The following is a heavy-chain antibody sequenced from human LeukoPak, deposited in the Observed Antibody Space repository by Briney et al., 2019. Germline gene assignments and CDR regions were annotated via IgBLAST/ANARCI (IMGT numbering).Heavy chain of an antibody. Sequence: SETLSLTCTVSGYSISSGYYWGWIRQPPGKGLEWIGSIYHSGSTYYNPSLKSRVTISVDTSKNQFSLKLSSVTAADTAVYYCAGNYYGSGSYYSEDRYWGQGTLVTVSS. J-gene: IGHJ4*02. CDR3: AGNYYGSGSYYSEDRY. CDR2: IYHSGST. V-gene: IGHV4-38-2*02. D-gene: IGHD3-10*01. CDR1: GYSISSGYY.